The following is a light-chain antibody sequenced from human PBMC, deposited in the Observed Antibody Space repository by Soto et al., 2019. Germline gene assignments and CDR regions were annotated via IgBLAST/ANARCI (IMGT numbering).Light chain of an antibody. CDR1: QGISSY. Sequence: AIRMTQSPSSFSASTGDRVTITCRASQGISSYLAWYQQKPGKAPKLLIYAASTLQSGVPSRFSCTRSGTDFTLTISYLQSEDFATYYCQQYYSYPRTFGQGTKVEIK. CDR3: QQYYSYPRT. CDR2: AAS. J-gene: IGKJ1*01. V-gene: IGKV1-8*01.